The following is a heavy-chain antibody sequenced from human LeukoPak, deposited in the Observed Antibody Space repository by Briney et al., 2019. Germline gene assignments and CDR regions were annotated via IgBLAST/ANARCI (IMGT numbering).Heavy chain of an antibody. J-gene: IGHJ4*02. Sequence: SVKVSCKASGGTFSSYAISWVRQAPGQGLEWMGGIIPIFGTANYAQKFHGRVTITADESTSTAYMELSSLRSGDMAVYYCARGALADMYYFDYWGQGTLVTVSS. V-gene: IGHV1-69*13. CDR3: ARGALADMYYFDY. D-gene: IGHD6-19*01. CDR1: GGTFSSYA. CDR2: IIPIFGTA.